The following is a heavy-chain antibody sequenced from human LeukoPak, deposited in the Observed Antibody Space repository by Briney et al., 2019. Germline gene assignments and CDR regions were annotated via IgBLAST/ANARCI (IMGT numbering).Heavy chain of an antibody. CDR1: GGSISSGGYY. Sequence: PSETLSLACTVSGGSISSGGYYWSWIRQHPGKGLEWIGYIYYSGSTYYNPSLKSRFTISVDTSKNQFSLKLSSVTAADTAVYYCARVGYSYGYFDYWGQGTLVTVSS. CDR2: IYYSGST. D-gene: IGHD5-18*01. J-gene: IGHJ4*02. V-gene: IGHV4-31*03. CDR3: ARVGYSYGYFDY.